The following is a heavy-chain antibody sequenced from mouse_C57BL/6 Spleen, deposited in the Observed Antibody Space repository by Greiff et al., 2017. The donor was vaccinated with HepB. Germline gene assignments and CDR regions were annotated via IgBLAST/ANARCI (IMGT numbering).Heavy chain of an antibody. D-gene: IGHD1-1*01. CDR1: GFTFSDYG. Sequence: EVQVVESGGGLVKPGGSLKLSCAASGFTFSDYGMHWVRQAPEKGLEWVAYISSGSSTIYYADTVKGRFTISRDNAKNTLFLQMTSLRSEDTAMYYCTITTVVAMDWYFDVWGTGTTVTASS. V-gene: IGHV5-17*01. CDR2: ISSGSSTI. J-gene: IGHJ1*03. CDR3: TITTVVAMDWYFDV.